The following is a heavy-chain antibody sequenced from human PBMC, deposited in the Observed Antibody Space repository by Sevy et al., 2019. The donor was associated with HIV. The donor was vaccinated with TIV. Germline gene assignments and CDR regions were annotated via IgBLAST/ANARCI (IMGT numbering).Heavy chain of an antibody. V-gene: IGHV4-39*01. CDR3: ARHSSMTTVTMNY. J-gene: IGHJ4*02. CDR1: GGSVSRSTYY. Sequence: SETLSLTCTVSGGSVSRSTYYWGWIRQPPGKGLEWIGSINYSGSTYYNPSLKSRVTITVDTSKNQFSLKLSSVTDADTAVYYCARHSSMTTVTMNYWGQGTLVTVSS. D-gene: IGHD4-17*01. CDR2: INYSGST.